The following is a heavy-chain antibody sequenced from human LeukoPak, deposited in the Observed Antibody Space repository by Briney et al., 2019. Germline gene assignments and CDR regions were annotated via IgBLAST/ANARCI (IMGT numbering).Heavy chain of an antibody. CDR3: ARTDLGYCSGGSCSAFDI. CDR1: GFTFSSFA. D-gene: IGHD2-15*01. CDR2: ISYVGSDK. J-gene: IGHJ3*02. Sequence: GRSLRLSCAAYGFTFSSFAMHWVRQDPGKGLEWVAVISYVGSDKDYADSVKGRFTISRDNSKNTLYLQMNSLRAEDTAVYYCARTDLGYCSGGSCSAFDIWGHGTMVTVYS. V-gene: IGHV3-30-3*01.